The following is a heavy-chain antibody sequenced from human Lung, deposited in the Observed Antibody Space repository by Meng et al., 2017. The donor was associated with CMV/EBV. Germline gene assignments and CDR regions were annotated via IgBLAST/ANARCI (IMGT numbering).Heavy chain of an antibody. D-gene: IGHD2-2*01. CDR3: ARDVVVPAALTVRIDY. CDR1: VNTFTSYA. J-gene: IGHJ4*02. CDR2: INGGNGKT. Sequence: QVRGGESGCEVKQPGGTMNVSCKASVNTFTSYALHWVRQAPGQRREWMGWINGGNGKTKYSQKFQGRVAITRDTSASTAYMELSSLRSEDTAVYYCARDVVVPAALTVRIDYWGQGTLVTVSS. V-gene: IGHV1-3*01.